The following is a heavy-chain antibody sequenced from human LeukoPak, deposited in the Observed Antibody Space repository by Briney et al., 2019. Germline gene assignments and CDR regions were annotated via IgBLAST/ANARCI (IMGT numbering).Heavy chain of an antibody. CDR3: ARDGRLTIFVRGIIPEGSPPKN. V-gene: IGHV1-2*02. Sequence: VASVTVTCKASGCTFTDSYMHWVRQAPGQGLEWMGWINPKTGGTNYAQRFQGRVTMTRDTSIRTAYMELNSLRSDDTAVYYCARDGRLTIFVRGIIPEGSPPKNWGQGTLVTVSS. CDR1: GCTFTDSY. J-gene: IGHJ4*02. CDR2: INPKTGGT. D-gene: IGHD3-10*01.